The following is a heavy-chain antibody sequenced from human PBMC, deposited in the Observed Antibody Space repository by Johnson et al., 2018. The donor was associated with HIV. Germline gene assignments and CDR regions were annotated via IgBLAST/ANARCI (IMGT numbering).Heavy chain of an antibody. CDR3: AKGGAASDAFDI. V-gene: IGHV3-9*01. J-gene: IGHJ3*02. CDR1: GFTFEEYA. D-gene: IGHD6-13*01. Sequence: QLVESGGGSVQPGRSLRLSCAASGFTFEEYAMHWVRQAPGKGLEWDSGISWNSGSIGYADSVKGRFTISRDNAKNSLNLQMNSLRAEDTALYYCAKGGAASDAFDIWGQGTMVTVSS. CDR2: ISWNSGSI.